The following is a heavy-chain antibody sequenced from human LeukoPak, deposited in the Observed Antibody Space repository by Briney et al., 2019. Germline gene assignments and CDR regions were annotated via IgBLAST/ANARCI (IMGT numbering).Heavy chain of an antibody. CDR3: ARDRFPTNYYDSSGYYSLDY. D-gene: IGHD3-22*01. V-gene: IGHV1-18*01. J-gene: IGHJ4*02. Sequence: ASVKVSCKASGYTFTSYDINWVRQAPGQGLEWMGWISAYNGNTNYAQKLQGRVTMTTDTSTSTAYMELRSLRSDDTAVYYCARDRFPTNYYDSSGYYSLDYWGQGTLVTVSS. CDR2: ISAYNGNT. CDR1: GYTFTSYD.